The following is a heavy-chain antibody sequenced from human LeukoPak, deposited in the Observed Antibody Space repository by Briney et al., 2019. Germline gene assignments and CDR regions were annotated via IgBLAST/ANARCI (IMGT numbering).Heavy chain of an antibody. CDR1: GFTFSSYA. D-gene: IGHD3-16*01. CDR2: ISYDGSNK. J-gene: IGHJ6*02. CDR3: ARTWAHYYYYGMDV. V-gene: IGHV3-30*04. Sequence: PGRSLRLSCAASGFTFSSYAMHWVRQAPGKGLEWVAVISYDGSNKYYADSVKGRFTISRDNSKNTLYLQMNSLRAEDTAVYYCARTWAHYYYYGMDVWGQGTTATVSS.